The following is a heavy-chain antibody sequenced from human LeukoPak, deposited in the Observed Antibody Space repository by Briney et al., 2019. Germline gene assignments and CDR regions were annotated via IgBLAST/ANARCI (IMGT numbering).Heavy chain of an antibody. CDR1: GFTFSSYG. J-gene: IGHJ4*02. CDR2: IRYGGSNK. V-gene: IGHV3-30*02. CDR3: AKDQIVVTAIWGGDY. D-gene: IGHD2-21*02. Sequence: GGSLRLSCAASGFTFSSYGMHWVRQAPGKGLEWMAFIRYGGSNKYYADSVKGRFTISRDNSKNTLYLQMNSLKAEDTAVYDCAKDQIVVTAIWGGDYWGQGTLVTVSS.